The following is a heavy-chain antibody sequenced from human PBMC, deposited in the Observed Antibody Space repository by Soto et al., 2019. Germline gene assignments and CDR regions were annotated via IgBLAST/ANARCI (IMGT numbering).Heavy chain of an antibody. CDR3: ASGYYGNNDYYYGMDV. D-gene: IGHD3-3*01. Sequence: LRLSCVASGFTFSNYAMSWVRQAPGKGLEWVSSINYSGGFTKYADSVTGRFTISRDKSKNTLFLQMNSLRVEDTALFYFASGYYGNNDYYYGMDVWGQGTTVTVSS. CDR2: INYSGGFT. CDR1: GFTFSNYA. J-gene: IGHJ6*02. V-gene: IGHV3-23*01.